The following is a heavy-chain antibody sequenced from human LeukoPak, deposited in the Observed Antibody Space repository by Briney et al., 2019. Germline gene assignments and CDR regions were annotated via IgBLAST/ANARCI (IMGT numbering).Heavy chain of an antibody. J-gene: IGHJ6*02. CDR1: GGSISSGSYY. Sequence: SQTLSLTCTVSGGSISSGSYYWSWIRQPPGKGLEWIGYIYYSGSTNYNPSLKSRVTISVDTSKNQFSLKLSSVTAADTAVYYCASGPVSYYYGMDVWGQGTTVTVSS. CDR3: ASGPVSYYYGMDV. CDR2: IYYSGST. V-gene: IGHV4-61*01.